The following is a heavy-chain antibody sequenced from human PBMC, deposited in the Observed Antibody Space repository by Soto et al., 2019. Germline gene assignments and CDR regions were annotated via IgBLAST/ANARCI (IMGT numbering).Heavy chain of an antibody. D-gene: IGHD6-19*01. Sequence: QVQLVQSGAEVKKPGASVKVSCKASGYTFSSYYMHWVRQAPGQGLEWMGIINPSDGSTNYAQKFQGRVTMTRDTSTSIVYMELSSLRSEDTAVYYCAREQALSGWYDWLDYWGQGTLVTVSS. J-gene: IGHJ4*02. CDR2: INPSDGST. CDR1: GYTFSSYY. CDR3: AREQALSGWYDWLDY. V-gene: IGHV1-46*03.